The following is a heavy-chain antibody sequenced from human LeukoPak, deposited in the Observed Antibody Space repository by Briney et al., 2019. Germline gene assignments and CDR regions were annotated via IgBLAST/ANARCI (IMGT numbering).Heavy chain of an antibody. CDR3: AKAPSRLAYVMDV. CDR1: GFTFDDYA. Sequence: GGSLRLSCAASGFTFDDYAMHWVRQAPGKGLEWVSGISWNSGSIGYADSVKGRFTISRDNAKNSLYLQMNTLRAEDTALFYCAKAPSRLAYVMDVWGQGTTVTVSS. D-gene: IGHD2-21*01. V-gene: IGHV3-9*01. J-gene: IGHJ6*02. CDR2: ISWNSGSI.